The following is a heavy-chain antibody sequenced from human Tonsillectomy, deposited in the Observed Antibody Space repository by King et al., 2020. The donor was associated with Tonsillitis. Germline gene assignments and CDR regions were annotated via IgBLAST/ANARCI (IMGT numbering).Heavy chain of an antibody. CDR3: VRDGGYASGSLDAFDI. CDR2: MYRSGKA. V-gene: IGHV4-38-2*02. J-gene: IGHJ3*02. D-gene: IGHD5-12*01. CDR1: GYSINSGYY. Sequence: VQLQESGPGLVKPSETLSLTCAVSGYSINSGYYWGWIRQPPGKGLDWIGSMYRSGKAYYNPSIKSRVTISVDTSKKQFSLKMSSVTAADTAVYYCVRDGGYASGSLDAFDIWGQGTMVTVSS.